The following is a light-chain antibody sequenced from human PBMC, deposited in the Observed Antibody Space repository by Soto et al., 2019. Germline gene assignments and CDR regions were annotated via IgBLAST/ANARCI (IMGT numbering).Light chain of an antibody. J-gene: IGLJ2*01. Sequence: QSALTQPASVSGSPGQSITISCAGTGSDLGDYDHVAWYQQHPGNAPKLLIYDVNKWPPGVSDRFSGSKSGYTASLTISGLQAEDEADYYCCSYTTSHTWVFDGGTKVTVL. CDR2: DVN. CDR1: GSDLGDYDH. CDR3: CSYTTSHTWV. V-gene: IGLV2-14*03.